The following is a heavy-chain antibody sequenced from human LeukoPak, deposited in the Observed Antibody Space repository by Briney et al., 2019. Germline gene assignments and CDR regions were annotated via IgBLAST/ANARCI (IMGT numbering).Heavy chain of an antibody. CDR3: ARVTGYRVEDYFDY. Sequence: SETLSLTCTVSGGSISSSSYYWGWIRQPPGKGLEWIGSIYYSGSTYYNPSLKSRVTISVDTSKNQFSLKLSSVTAADTAVYYCARVTGYRVEDYFDYWGQGTLVTVSS. D-gene: IGHD6-13*01. CDR2: IYYSGST. CDR1: GGSISSSSYY. J-gene: IGHJ4*02. V-gene: IGHV4-39*07.